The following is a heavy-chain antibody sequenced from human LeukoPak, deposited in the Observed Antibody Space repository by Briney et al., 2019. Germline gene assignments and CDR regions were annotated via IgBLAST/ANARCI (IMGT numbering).Heavy chain of an antibody. CDR1: GGSFSGYY. Sequence: ASETLSLTCAVYGGSFSGYYWSWIRQPPGKGLEWIGEINHSGSTNYNPSLKSRVTISVDTSKNQFSLKLSSVTAADTAVYYCARFGGRLGELSYTKRRTRNFDYWGQGTLVTVSS. D-gene: IGHD3-16*02. CDR2: INHSGST. V-gene: IGHV4-34*01. J-gene: IGHJ4*02. CDR3: ARFGGRLGELSYTKRRTRNFDY.